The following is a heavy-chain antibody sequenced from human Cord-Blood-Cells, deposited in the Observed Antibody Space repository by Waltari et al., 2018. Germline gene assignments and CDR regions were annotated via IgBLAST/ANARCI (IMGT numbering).Heavy chain of an antibody. CDR2: SYYSRCA. CDR1: GGSISSSSYY. Sequence: QLQLQESGPGLVKPSETLSLTCTVSGGSISSSSYYWGWIRQPPGTGLEWVGSSYYSRCAHYNPSLKSRVTISVGTAKNLFSRKLSSVTAADTAVYYCARLDRFKLATIIDHDAFDIWGQGTMVTVSS. CDR3: ARLDRFKLATIIDHDAFDI. D-gene: IGHD5-12*01. V-gene: IGHV4-39*01. J-gene: IGHJ3*02.